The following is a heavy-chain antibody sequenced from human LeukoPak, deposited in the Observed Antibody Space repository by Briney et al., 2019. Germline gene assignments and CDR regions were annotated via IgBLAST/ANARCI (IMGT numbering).Heavy chain of an antibody. CDR3: AKVQSNSSGWYGPFDY. J-gene: IGHJ4*02. D-gene: IGHD6-19*01. V-gene: IGHV3-30*18. Sequence: PGTSLRLSCSVSGFTFKAFRMHWVRQAPGKGLEWVAFISEDGDNDSYADSVKGRFTISRDNYENTLHLQMNSLRSEDTAVYYCAKVQSNSSGWYGPFDYWGQGTLVTVSS. CDR2: ISEDGDND. CDR1: GFTFKAFR.